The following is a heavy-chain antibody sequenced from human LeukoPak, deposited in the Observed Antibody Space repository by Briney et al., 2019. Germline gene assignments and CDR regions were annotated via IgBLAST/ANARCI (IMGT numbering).Heavy chain of an antibody. J-gene: IGHJ3*02. CDR3: AKDNYDSSGYDAFDI. CDR2: ISGSGGST. Sequence: GRSLRLSCAASGFTFSSYAMSWVRQAPGKGLEWVSAISGSGGSTYYADSVKGRFTISRDNSKNTLYLQMNSLRAEDTAVYYCAKDNYDSSGYDAFDIWGQGTMVTVSS. CDR1: GFTFSSYA. V-gene: IGHV3-23*01. D-gene: IGHD3-22*01.